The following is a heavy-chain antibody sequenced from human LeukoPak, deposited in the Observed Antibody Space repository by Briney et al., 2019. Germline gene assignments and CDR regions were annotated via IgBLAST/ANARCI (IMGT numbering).Heavy chain of an antibody. CDR3: ASIDSSGYYDDFDY. Sequence: PSETLSLTCTVSGGSISSSSYYWGWIRQPPGKELEWIGSIYYSGSTYYNPSLKSRVTISVDTSKNQFSLKLSSVTAADTAVYYCASIDSSGYYDDFDYWGQGTLVTVSS. CDR2: IYYSGST. D-gene: IGHD3-22*01. J-gene: IGHJ4*02. CDR1: GGSISSSSYY. V-gene: IGHV4-39*07.